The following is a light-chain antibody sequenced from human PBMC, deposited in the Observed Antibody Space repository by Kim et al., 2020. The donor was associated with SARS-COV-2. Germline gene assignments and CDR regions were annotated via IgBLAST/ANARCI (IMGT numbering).Light chain of an antibody. J-gene: IGKJ1*01. Sequence: EYVLTQSPGTLSLSPGERATLSCRASQIITGNFLAWYQQKPVQAPRLLIYGASTRAPGIPHTFSGSGSGTDFTLTISRLEPEDFAVYYCLQYGTSSQTFGQGTKVDIK. CDR1: QIITGNF. V-gene: IGKV3-20*01. CDR3: LQYGTSSQT. CDR2: GAS.